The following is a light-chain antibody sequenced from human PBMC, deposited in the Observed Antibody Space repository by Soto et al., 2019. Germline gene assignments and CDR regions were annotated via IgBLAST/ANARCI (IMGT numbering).Light chain of an antibody. J-gene: IGKJ4*01. V-gene: IGKV1-39*01. CDR2: DAS. CDR1: QTISTY. CDR3: QHSYSTPRT. Sequence: DIQMTQSPSSLSASLGDRVTITCRASQTISTYLNWYQQRPGKAPKLLIYDASSLQSAVPSRFSGSGSGTDFTLTISSLQPEDFATYYCQHSYSTPRTFGGGTRVEIK.